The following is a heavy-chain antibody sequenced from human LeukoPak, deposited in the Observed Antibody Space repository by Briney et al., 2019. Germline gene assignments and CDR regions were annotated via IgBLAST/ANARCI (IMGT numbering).Heavy chain of an antibody. J-gene: IGHJ4*02. D-gene: IGHD5-18*01. Sequence: QSGGSLRLSCAASGFTFSSYGMHWVRQAPGKGLEWVAFIAYDGSNKYYADSVKGRFTISRDNSKNTLYLQMNSLRAEDTAVYYCAKEGTIQLWPYFDYWGQGTLVTVSS. CDR1: GFTFSSYG. V-gene: IGHV3-30*02. CDR2: IAYDGSNK. CDR3: AKEGTIQLWPYFDY.